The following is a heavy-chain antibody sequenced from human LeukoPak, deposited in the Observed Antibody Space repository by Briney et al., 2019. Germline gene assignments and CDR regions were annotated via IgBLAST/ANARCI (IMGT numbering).Heavy chain of an antibody. CDR1: GFTFSSYG. V-gene: IGHV3-30*18. Sequence: PGRSLRLSCAASGFTFSSYGMHWVRQAPGKGLEWVAVISYDGSNKYYADSVKGRFTISRDNSKNTLYLQMNSLRAEDTAVYYCAKEEGGFWSGYPGVYNWFDPWGQGTLVTVSS. CDR3: AKEEGGFWSGYPGVYNWFDP. J-gene: IGHJ5*02. CDR2: ISYDGSNK. D-gene: IGHD3-3*01.